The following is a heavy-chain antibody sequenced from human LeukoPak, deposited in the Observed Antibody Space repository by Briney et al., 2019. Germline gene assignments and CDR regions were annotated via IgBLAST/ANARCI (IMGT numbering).Heavy chain of an antibody. Sequence: SETLSLTCTVSGGSISSSSYYWGWIRQPPGKGLEWIGSIYYSGSTYYNPSLKSRVTISVDTSKNQFSLKLSSVTAADTAVYYCARLRAVAGTDYFDYWGQGTLVTVSS. CDR3: ARLRAVAGTDYFDY. V-gene: IGHV4-39*07. D-gene: IGHD6-19*01. CDR2: IYYSGST. CDR1: GGSISSSSYY. J-gene: IGHJ4*02.